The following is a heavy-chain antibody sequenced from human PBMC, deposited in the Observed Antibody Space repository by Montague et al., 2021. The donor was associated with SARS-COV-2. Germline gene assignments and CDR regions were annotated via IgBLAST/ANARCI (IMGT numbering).Heavy chain of an antibody. CDR1: GGSISRYS. V-gene: IGHV4-59*01. Sequence: SETLSLTCTVSGGSISRYSWTWIRQPPGKGLERIGYIYNSGSTNXNPSLTRRVTISVDTSKKQFSLKLSFVAAADTAAYYCARVGRGSSWYEVAFDIWGQGTMVTVSS. D-gene: IGHD6-13*01. J-gene: IGHJ3*02. CDR2: IYNSGST. CDR3: ARVGRGSSWYEVAFDI.